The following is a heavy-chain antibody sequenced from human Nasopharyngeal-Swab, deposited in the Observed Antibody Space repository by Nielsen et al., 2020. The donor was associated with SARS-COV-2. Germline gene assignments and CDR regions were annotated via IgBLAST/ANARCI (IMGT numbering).Heavy chain of an antibody. Sequence: ASVKVSCKASGYTFTSYGISWVRQAPGQGLEWMGWISAYNGNTNYAQKLQGRVTVTTDTSTSTAYMELRSLRSDDTAVYYCAREVRYFDWLSQNYGMDVWGQGTTVTVSS. V-gene: IGHV1-18*01. D-gene: IGHD3-9*01. J-gene: IGHJ6*02. CDR1: GYTFTSYG. CDR3: AREVRYFDWLSQNYGMDV. CDR2: ISAYNGNT.